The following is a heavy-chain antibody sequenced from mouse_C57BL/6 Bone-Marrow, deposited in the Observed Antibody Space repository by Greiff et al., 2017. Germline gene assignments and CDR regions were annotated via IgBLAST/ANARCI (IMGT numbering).Heavy chain of an antibody. CDR3: ARGDSDV. J-gene: IGHJ1*03. V-gene: IGHV5-17*01. CDR2: ISSGSSTI. Sequence: EVQLQESGGGLVKPGGSLKLSCAASGFTFSDYGMHWVRQAPEKGLEWVAYISSGSSTIYYADTVKGRFTISRDNAKNTLFLQMTSLRSEDTAMYYCARGDSDVWGTGTTVTVSS. CDR1: GFTFSDYG.